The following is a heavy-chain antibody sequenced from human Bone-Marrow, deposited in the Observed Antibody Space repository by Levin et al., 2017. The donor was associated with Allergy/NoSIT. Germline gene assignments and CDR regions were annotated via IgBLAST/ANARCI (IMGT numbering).Heavy chain of an antibody. CDR3: AKDSSYPGIAVAGTGWFDP. CDR2: ISGSGGST. J-gene: IGHJ5*02. Sequence: LSLTCAASGFPFSSYAMSWVRQAPGKGLEWVSAISGSGGSTYYADSVKGRFTISRDNSKNTLYLQMNSLRAEDTAVYYCAKDSSYPGIAVAGTGWFDPWGQGTLVTVSS. D-gene: IGHD6-19*01. CDR1: GFPFSSYA. V-gene: IGHV3-23*01.